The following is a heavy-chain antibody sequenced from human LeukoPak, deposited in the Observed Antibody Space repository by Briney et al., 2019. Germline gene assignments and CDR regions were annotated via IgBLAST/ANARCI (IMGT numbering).Heavy chain of an antibody. Sequence: GGSLRLPCAASGFTFSGSAMHWVRQASGKGLEWVGRIRSKANSYATAYAASVKGRFTISRDDSKNTAYLQMNSLKTEDTAVYYCTRAGRYYDPFDYWGQGTLVTVSA. CDR1: GFTFSGSA. CDR3: TRAGRYYDPFDY. V-gene: IGHV3-73*01. D-gene: IGHD3-22*01. CDR2: IRSKANSYAT. J-gene: IGHJ4*02.